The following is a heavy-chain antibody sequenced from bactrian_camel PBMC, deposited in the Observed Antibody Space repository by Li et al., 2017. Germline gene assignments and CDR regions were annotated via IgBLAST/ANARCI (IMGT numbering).Heavy chain of an antibody. V-gene: IGHV3S53*01. CDR2: VDSNGVT. CDR1: ESTYRSIC. CDR3: AAAKGLPDFLRGGYLSARSYNY. D-gene: IGHD3*01. Sequence: HVQLVESGGGSVQAGGSLTLSCTASESTYRSICMAWFRQAPGSQRETVATVDSNGVTKVAGSVKGRFTLSKDNAKNTLYLRMDNLKPEDTAIYYCAAAKGLPDFLRGGYLSARSYNYWGRGTQVTVS. J-gene: IGHJ4*01.